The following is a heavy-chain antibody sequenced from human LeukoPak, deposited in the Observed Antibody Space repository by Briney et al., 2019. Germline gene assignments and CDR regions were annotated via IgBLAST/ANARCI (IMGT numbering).Heavy chain of an antibody. J-gene: IGHJ6*02. V-gene: IGHV4-59*08. Sequence: SETLSLTCTVSGVSGGSISTDYWTWIRQPPGKGLECIGYLYYTANTNYNPSLKSRVTMSLDTSKNQFSLKVSSVTAADSAVYYCARIRGHTAYGGDPVLYYGMDVWGQGTTVTVSS. CDR1: GGSISTDY. CDR3: ARIRGHTAYGGDPVLYYGMDV. CDR2: LYYTANT. D-gene: IGHD5-12*01.